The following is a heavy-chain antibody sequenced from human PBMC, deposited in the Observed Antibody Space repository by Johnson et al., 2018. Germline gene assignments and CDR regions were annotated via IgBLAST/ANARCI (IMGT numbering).Heavy chain of an antibody. CDR3: AKHFWSGYLTEYFQH. V-gene: IGHV3-30*18. D-gene: IGHD3-3*02. J-gene: IGHJ1*01. Sequence: VQLVESGGGVVQPGRSLRLSCAASGFTFSSYGMHWVRQAPGKGLEWVAVISYDGSNKYYADSVKGRFPISSDNSKNTVYLQMNSLRAEDTAVYYCAKHFWSGYLTEYFQHWGQGTLVTVSS. CDR1: GFTFSSYG. CDR2: ISYDGSNK.